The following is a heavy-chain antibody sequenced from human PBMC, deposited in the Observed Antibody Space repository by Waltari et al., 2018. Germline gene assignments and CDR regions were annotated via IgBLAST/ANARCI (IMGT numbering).Heavy chain of an antibody. V-gene: IGHV1-2*02. CDR3: ARGDGDYVYWYFDL. J-gene: IGHJ2*01. CDR2: INPNSGGT. D-gene: IGHD4-17*01. CDR1: GYTFTGYY. Sequence: QVQLVQSGAEVKKPGASVKFSCKASGYTFTGYYMHWVRQAPGQGLEGMGWINPNSGGTNYAQTFQGRFTMPRDTYISTAYMELGRVRSDDTAVYYCARGDGDYVYWYFDLWGRGTLVTVS.